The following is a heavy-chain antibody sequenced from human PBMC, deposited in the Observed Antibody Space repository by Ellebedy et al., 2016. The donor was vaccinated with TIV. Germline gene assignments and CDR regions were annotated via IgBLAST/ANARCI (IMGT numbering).Heavy chain of an antibody. CDR2: IWYDGSNK. CDR3: ARGYYGSGPELLDY. CDR1: GFTFSSYG. J-gene: IGHJ4*02. Sequence: GESLKISCAASGFTFSSYGMHWVRQAPGKGLEWVAVIWYDGSNKYYADSVKGRFTISRDNSKNTLYLQMNSLRAEDTSVYYCARGYYGSGPELLDYWGQGTLVTVSS. D-gene: IGHD3-10*01. V-gene: IGHV3-33*01.